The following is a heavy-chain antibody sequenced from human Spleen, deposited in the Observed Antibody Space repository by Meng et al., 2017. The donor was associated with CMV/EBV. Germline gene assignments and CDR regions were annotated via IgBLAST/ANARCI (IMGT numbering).Heavy chain of an antibody. Sequence: KVSCKGSGYSFTSYWIGWVRQMPGKGLEWMGIIYPGDSDTRYSPSFQGQVTISADKSISTAYLQWSSLKASDTAMYYCARPIAVAHGEGYYFDYWGQGTLVTVSS. D-gene: IGHD6-19*01. J-gene: IGHJ4*02. CDR2: IYPGDSDT. CDR3: ARPIAVAHGEGYYFDY. V-gene: IGHV5-51*01. CDR1: GYSFTSYW.